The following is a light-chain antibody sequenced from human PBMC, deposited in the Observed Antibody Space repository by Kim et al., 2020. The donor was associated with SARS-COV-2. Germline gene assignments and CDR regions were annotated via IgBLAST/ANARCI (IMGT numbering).Light chain of an antibody. Sequence: SYELTQPPSISVSPGQTVTLTCSGDKLGEKYSCWYQQKSDQSPILIIYQDFKRPSGIPERFSGSNFGNTATLTISGTQTVDEADYYCQAWDSGTVVFGGGTQLTVL. CDR1: KLGEKY. J-gene: IGLJ2*01. CDR3: QAWDSGTVV. CDR2: QDF. V-gene: IGLV3-1*01.